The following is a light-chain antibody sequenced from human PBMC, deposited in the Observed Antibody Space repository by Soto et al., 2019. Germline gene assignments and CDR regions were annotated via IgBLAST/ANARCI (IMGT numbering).Light chain of an antibody. CDR1: QGVSRT. CDR3: QQYTNRPPNT. V-gene: IGKV3-15*01. Sequence: DIVINKPPATLSVPQGERVTFSCRASQGVSRTLPWYQQRPGQAPRLLIDGASTRATGVAARFSGRGSGTEFTLTISILQSEDFAVYYYQQYTNRPPNTFGQRTRLEI. J-gene: IGKJ5*01. CDR2: GAS.